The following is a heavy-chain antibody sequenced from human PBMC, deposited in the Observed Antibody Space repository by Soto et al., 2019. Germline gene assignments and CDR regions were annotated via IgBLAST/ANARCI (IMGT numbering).Heavy chain of an antibody. Sequence: GGSLRLSCVASGFTFSSYDMSWVRQAPGKGLEWVSVISASGGTTYYADSVKGRFTVSRDNSKNTLLLQMNSLRVGDTAVYYCAKEVGGFARDIYGHMDVWGRGSTVTVSS. CDR3: AKEVGGFARDIYGHMDV. D-gene: IGHD3-16*01. CDR2: ISASGGTT. J-gene: IGHJ6*03. V-gene: IGHV3-23*01. CDR1: GFTFSSYD.